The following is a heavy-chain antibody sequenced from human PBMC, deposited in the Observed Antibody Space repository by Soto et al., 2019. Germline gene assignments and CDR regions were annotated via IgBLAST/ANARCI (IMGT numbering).Heavy chain of an antibody. J-gene: IGHJ5*02. CDR2: IYYSGST. Sequence: QLQLQESGPGLVKPSETLSLTCTVSGGSIGSSSYYWGWIRQPPGKGLEWIGSIYYSGSTYYNPSLKSRVTISVDTSTNQFSLKLSSVTAADTAVYYCARQVGYYDILTGYYRGWFDPWGQGTLVTVSS. CDR1: GGSIGSSSYY. D-gene: IGHD3-9*01. CDR3: ARQVGYYDILTGYYRGWFDP. V-gene: IGHV4-39*01.